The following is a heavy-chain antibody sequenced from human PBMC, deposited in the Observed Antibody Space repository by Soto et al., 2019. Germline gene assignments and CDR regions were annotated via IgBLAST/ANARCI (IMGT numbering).Heavy chain of an antibody. CDR3: ATVGAAAANYGLDV. CDR1: GYTFRGYY. J-gene: IGHJ6*02. V-gene: IGHV1-2*02. Sequence: ASVKVCCKASGYTFRGYYIHWVRQAPGQGPEWMGWINPNNGDTKYAQKFQGRVTMTRDMSISTLYMNLTRLTSQDTAVYYCATVGAAAANYGLDVWGQGTTVTVSS. CDR2: INPNNGDT. D-gene: IGHD6-13*01.